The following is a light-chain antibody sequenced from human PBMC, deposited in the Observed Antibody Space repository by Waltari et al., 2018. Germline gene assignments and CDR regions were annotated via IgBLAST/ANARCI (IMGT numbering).Light chain of an antibody. CDR2: AVS. Sequence: EIALTQSPDTLSLSPGETATLSCRASQSISNNYLAWYQAKPGQAPRLLIYAVSHRATGIPDRFSGGGSGTDFTLTISRLEPEDFAVYYCQQFGGSPKYTFGQGTKLEIK. V-gene: IGKV3-20*01. CDR3: QQFGGSPKYT. CDR1: QSISNNY. J-gene: IGKJ2*01.